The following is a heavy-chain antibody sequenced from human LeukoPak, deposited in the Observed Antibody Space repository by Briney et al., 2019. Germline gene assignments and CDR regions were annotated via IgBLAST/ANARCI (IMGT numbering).Heavy chain of an antibody. Sequence: ASVKVSCKASGYRFTGYYIHWLRQVPGQGLEWMGWINPETGDPYYGQKFLGRVTMTRDTSISTAYMELSRLTSDDMAVYYCARDPTRGDLSVYWGQGSLVTVSS. CDR2: INPETGDP. J-gene: IGHJ4*02. CDR1: GYRFTGYY. D-gene: IGHD5-12*01. CDR3: ARDPTRGDLSVY. V-gene: IGHV1-2*02.